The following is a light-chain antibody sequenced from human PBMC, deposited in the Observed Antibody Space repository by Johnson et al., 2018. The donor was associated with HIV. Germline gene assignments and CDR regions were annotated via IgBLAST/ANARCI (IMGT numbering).Light chain of an antibody. V-gene: IGLV1-51*02. J-gene: IGLJ1*01. CDR3: GTWDSSLIASYV. CDR2: ENN. Sequence: QSVLTQPPSVSAAPGQKVTVSCSGSSSNIGNNYVSWYQQLPGTAPKLLIYENNKRPSGIPDRFSGSKSGTSATLGITGLQTGYEADYYCGTWDSSLIASYVFGTGTKVTVL. CDR1: SSNIGNNY.